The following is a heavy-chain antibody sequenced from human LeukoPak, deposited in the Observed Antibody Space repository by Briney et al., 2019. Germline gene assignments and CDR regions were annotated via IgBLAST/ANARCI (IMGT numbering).Heavy chain of an antibody. J-gene: IGHJ3*01. CDR2: VHSSGTT. Sequence: SETLSLTCTVSGGSIIGHCWSWIRQSPGRELEWIGYVHSSGTTSFNPSLKSRVTMLVDTSKNQFSLRLTSMTAADTALYFCAREQYLAYDVFGFWGRGTMVTVSS. CDR3: AREQYLAYDVFGF. D-gene: IGHD2/OR15-2a*01. V-gene: IGHV4-59*11. CDR1: GGSIIGHC.